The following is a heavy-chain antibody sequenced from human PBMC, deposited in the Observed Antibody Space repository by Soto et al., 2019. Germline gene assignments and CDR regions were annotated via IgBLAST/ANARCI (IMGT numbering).Heavy chain of an antibody. V-gene: IGHV5-51*01. CDR2: IYPGDSET. D-gene: IGHD3-16*01. CDR1: GDTFTSNW. Sequence: LGEFLKISCKGSGDTFTSNWIGWVRQMPGKGLEWMGIIYPGDSETRYSPSFQGQVTISADKSINTAYLQWSSLKASDTTIYYCARTFGGHLYSFDFWGQGTLVTVSS. J-gene: IGHJ4*02. CDR3: ARTFGGHLYSFDF.